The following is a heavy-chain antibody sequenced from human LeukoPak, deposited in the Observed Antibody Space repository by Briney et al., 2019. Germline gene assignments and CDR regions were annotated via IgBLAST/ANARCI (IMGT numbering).Heavy chain of an antibody. D-gene: IGHD4-17*01. CDR3: AKDSRTTVTPPDY. CDR2: ISYDGSNK. J-gene: IGHJ4*02. Sequence: PGRSLRLSCAASGFTFSSYGMHWVRQAPGKGLEWVAVISYDGSNKYYADSVKGRFTISRDNSKNTLYLQMNSLRAEDTAVYYCAKDSRTTVTPPDYWGQGTLVTVSS. V-gene: IGHV3-30*18. CDR1: GFTFSSYG.